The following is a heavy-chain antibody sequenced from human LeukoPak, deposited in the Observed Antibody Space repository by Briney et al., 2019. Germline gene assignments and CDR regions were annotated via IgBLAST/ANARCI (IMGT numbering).Heavy chain of an antibody. J-gene: IGHJ5*02. CDR1: GDSISSSNW. D-gene: IGHD6-6*01. V-gene: IGHV4-4*02. CDR3: GRRGSYSSSSRYWFDP. Sequence: SETLSLTCAVSGDSISSSNWWNWVRQSPGKGLEWMGEIFQSGSTSYNPSLKSRATISLDKSKNQFSLKLNSVTAADTAIYYCGRRGSYSSSSRYWFDPWGQGTLVTVSS. CDR2: IFQSGST.